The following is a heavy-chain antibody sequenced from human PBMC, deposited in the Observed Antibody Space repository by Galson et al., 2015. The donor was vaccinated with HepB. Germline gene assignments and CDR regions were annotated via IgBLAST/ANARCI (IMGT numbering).Heavy chain of an antibody. CDR2: ISSSSSYI. V-gene: IGHV3-21*04. D-gene: IGHD5-18*01. J-gene: IGHJ4*02. Sequence: SLRLSCAASGFTFRSYSMNWVRQTPGEGLEWVSFISSSSSYIHYADPVKGRFTISRDNAKNSLYLQMNSLRAEDTALYYCAKDKTGYSSAGFDYWGQGTLVTVSS. CDR1: GFTFRSYS. CDR3: AKDKTGYSSAGFDY.